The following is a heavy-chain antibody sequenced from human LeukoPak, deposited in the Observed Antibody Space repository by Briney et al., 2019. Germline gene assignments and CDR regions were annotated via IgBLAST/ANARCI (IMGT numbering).Heavy chain of an antibody. CDR3: ARAAGYGAGRYGFNI. CDR2: IIREGTGT. D-gene: IGHD3-10*01. V-gene: IGHV3-74*01. J-gene: IGHJ3*02. Sequence: PGGSLRLSCAAPGFSLSSHVMRWVRQAPGKGLVWVSRIIREGTGTAYADSVKGRFTISRDIATNTLYLEMNSLRAEDTAMYYCARAAGYGAGRYGFNIWGQGTTVTVSS. CDR1: GFSLSSHV.